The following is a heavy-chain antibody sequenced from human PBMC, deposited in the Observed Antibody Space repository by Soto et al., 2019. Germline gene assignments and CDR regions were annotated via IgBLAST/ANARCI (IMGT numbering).Heavy chain of an antibody. D-gene: IGHD7-27*01. CDR1: GFILNNYA. Sequence: VQLLESGGDLVQPGWSLRLSCFASGFILNNYAMSWVRQAPGKGLEWVSTIGGTEGDSDGVPWYEDSVKGRFTISRDSSANTLFLHMDNLRAEDSALYYCVKRASNWGAFDFWGQGTTVVVSS. J-gene: IGHJ3*01. CDR3: VKRASNWGAFDF. CDR2: IGGTEGDSDGVP. V-gene: IGHV3-23*01.